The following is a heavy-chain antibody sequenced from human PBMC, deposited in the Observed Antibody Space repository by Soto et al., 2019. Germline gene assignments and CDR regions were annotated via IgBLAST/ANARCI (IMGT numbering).Heavy chain of an antibody. V-gene: IGHV3-21*06. CDR3: ATFPNYYGG. Sequence: EVQLVEFGGGLVKPGGSLRLSCAASGFTFSTHSMNWVRQAPGKGPEWVSSINDKSNYIFYADSVKGRFTISRDNAKNSLYLQMNSLRDDDTAVYYCATFPNYYGGWGQGTLVTVSA. J-gene: IGHJ4*02. CDR1: GFTFSTHS. CDR2: INDKSNYI.